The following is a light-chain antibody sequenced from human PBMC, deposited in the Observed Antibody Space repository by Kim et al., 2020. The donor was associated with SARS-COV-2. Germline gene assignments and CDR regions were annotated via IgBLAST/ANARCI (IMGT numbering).Light chain of an antibody. J-gene: IGKJ1*01. CDR2: GAS. Sequence: APGERATLSCRASQSVSSNLAWYQQKPGQAPRLLIYGASTRATGIPARFSGSGSGTEFTLTISSLQSEDFAVYYCQQYNNWPPWTFGQGTKVEIK. V-gene: IGKV3-15*01. CDR3: QQYNNWPPWT. CDR1: QSVSSN.